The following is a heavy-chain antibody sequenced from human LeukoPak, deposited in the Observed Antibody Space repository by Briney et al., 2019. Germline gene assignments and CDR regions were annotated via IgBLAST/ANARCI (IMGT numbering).Heavy chain of an antibody. V-gene: IGHV3-66*01. J-gene: IGHJ4*01. CDR2: IYSGGST. Sequence: PGGSLRLSCAASGFAVSSSFVSWVREAPGKGLEWGSAIYSGGSTFYVDSVKGRFTVSRDNSKNTVYLQMNSLRGEDTAVYYCATEGEGGYFDHWGHGTLVTVSS. CDR1: GFAVSSSF. D-gene: IGHD3-16*01. CDR3: ATEGEGGYFDH.